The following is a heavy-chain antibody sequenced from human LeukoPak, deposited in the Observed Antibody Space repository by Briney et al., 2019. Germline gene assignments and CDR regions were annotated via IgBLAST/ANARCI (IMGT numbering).Heavy chain of an antibody. V-gene: IGHV4-4*07. Sequence: SETLSLTCTVSGGSISSYYWSWVRQPPGKGLEWIGRIYTSGSTNYNPSLKSRVTISVDKSKNQFSLKLSSVTAADTAVYYCARAGWSYYFDYWGQGALVTVSS. CDR3: ARAGWSYYFDY. CDR1: GGSISSYY. J-gene: IGHJ4*02. CDR2: IYTSGST. D-gene: IGHD6-19*01.